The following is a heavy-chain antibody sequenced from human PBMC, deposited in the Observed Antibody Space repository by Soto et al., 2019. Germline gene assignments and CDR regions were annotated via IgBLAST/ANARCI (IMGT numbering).Heavy chain of an antibody. D-gene: IGHD2-2*01. CDR2: IIPISGTA. V-gene: IGHV1-69*01. Sequence: QVQLVQSGAEVKKPGSSVKVSCKASGGTFSNYAISWVRQAPGQGLEWMGGIIPISGTANYAQKFQGRVTITAGESTSTAYRELSSLRSEDTAVYYCARSQGSSTSLEIYYYYYYGMDVWGQGTTVTVSS. CDR3: ARSQGSSTSLEIYYYYYYGMDV. CDR1: GGTFSNYA. J-gene: IGHJ6*02.